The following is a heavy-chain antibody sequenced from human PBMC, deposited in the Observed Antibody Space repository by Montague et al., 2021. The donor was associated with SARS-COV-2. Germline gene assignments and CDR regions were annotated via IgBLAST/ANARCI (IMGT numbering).Heavy chain of an antibody. CDR2: VYYSGST. J-gene: IGHJ5*02. CDR3: ARLGFVELWLNLGWFDP. CDR1: GDSIRSSGYY. V-gene: IGHV4-39*01. Sequence: SETLSLTCPVSGDSIRSSGYYWGWIRQPPGKGLEWIGTVYYSGSTNYNPSLKSRVTMPVDTSKNQFSLGLRSVTAADTAVYYCARLGFVELWLNLGWFDPWGQGTLVTVSS. D-gene: IGHD3-16*02.